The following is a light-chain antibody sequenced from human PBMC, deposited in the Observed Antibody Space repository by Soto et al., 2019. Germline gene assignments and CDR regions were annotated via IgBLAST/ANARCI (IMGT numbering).Light chain of an antibody. Sequence: DIQMTQSPSFVSASVGDRVTVTCRASQDISSWLAWYQKKPGKAPKLLIYTTSTLGSGVPSRFSGNRSGTDFTLTISGLQPEDFATYYCQQANRFPITFGQGTRLEIK. CDR1: QDISSW. CDR2: TTS. J-gene: IGKJ5*01. CDR3: QQANRFPIT. V-gene: IGKV1-12*01.